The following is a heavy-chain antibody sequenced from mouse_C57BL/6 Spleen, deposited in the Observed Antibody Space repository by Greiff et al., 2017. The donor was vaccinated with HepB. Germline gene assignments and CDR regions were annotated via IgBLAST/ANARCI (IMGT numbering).Heavy chain of an antibody. Sequence: VQLVESGGGLVQPKGSLKLSCAASGFSFNTYAMNWVRQAPGKGLEWVARIRSKSNNYATYYADSVKDRFTISRDDSESMLYLQMNNLKTEDTAMYYCVRQEGEELGPHYYAMDYWGQGTSVTVSS. CDR3: VRQEGEELGPHYYAMDY. J-gene: IGHJ4*01. CDR2: IRSKSNNYAT. V-gene: IGHV10-1*01. D-gene: IGHD4-1*01. CDR1: GFSFNTYA.